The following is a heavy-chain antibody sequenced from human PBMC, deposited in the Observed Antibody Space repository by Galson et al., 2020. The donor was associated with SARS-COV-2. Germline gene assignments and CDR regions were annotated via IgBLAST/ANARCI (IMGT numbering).Heavy chain of an antibody. V-gene: IGHV3-30*04. D-gene: IGHD1-26*01. Sequence: GGSLRLSCAASGFTFSSYAMHWVRQAPGKGLEWVAVISYDGSNKYYADSVKGRFTISRDNSKNTLYLQMNSLRAEDTAVYYCASSLLIVGAMGYEYWGQGTLVTVSS. CDR2: ISYDGSNK. CDR3: ASSLLIVGAMGYEY. CDR1: GFTFSSYA. J-gene: IGHJ4*02.